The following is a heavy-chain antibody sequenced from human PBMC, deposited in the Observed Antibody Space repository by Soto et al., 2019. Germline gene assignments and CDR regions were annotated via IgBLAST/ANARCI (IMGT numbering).Heavy chain of an antibody. CDR2: TYHSGNP. J-gene: IGHJ3*01. D-gene: IGHD3-10*01. Sequence: SATLSLTCGVYGDTISTGGYSRAWIRQPPGKALEWIGHTYHSGNPYYNPSLKSRVIISVDRSKNQFSLKLSSVTAADTAVYYCARAHGSGWGAFDVWGQGTMVT. CDR1: GDTISTGGYS. CDR3: ARAHGSGWGAFDV. V-gene: IGHV4-30-2*01.